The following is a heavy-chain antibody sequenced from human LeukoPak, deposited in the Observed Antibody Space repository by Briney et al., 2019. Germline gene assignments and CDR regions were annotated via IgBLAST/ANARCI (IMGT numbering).Heavy chain of an antibody. D-gene: IGHD5-18*01. CDR3: ARDRSNKWIQLWHPFDY. Sequence: SEILSLTCAVYGGSFSGYYWSWIRQPPGKGLEWIGEINHSGSANYYPSLKSRVTMSVDTSKNQFSLNLSSVTAADTAVYYCARDRSNKWIQLWHPFDYWGQGTLVTVSS. CDR2: INHSGSA. CDR1: GGSFSGYY. J-gene: IGHJ4*02. V-gene: IGHV4-34*01.